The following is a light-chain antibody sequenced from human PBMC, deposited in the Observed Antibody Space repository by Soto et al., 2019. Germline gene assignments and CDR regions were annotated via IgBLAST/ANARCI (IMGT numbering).Light chain of an antibody. CDR2: WAS. J-gene: IGKJ3*01. Sequence: DIVMTQSPDSLAVSLGERATINCKSSQSVLYSSNNKNYLAWYQQKPGQPPKLLIYWASTRESGVPDRFSGSGSGTDFTLTISSLQAEDVAFDYCQQYYSTPLTFGHGTKGAIK. V-gene: IGKV4-1*01. CDR1: QSVLYSSNNKNY. CDR3: QQYYSTPLT.